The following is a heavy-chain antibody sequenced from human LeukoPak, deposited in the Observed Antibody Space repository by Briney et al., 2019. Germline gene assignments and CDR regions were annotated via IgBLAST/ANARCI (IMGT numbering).Heavy chain of an antibody. CDR3: ATSPDIEASGTLYYLDF. Sequence: GGSLRLSCAASGFTFRSYGMSWVRQAPGKGPEWVSSISGSGGYTYYADSVQGRFTIPRDNSKNTLSLQMNSLRAEDAAIYYCATSPDIEASGTLYYLDFWGQGTLVSVSS. V-gene: IGHV3-23*01. CDR2: ISGSGGYT. D-gene: IGHD1-14*01. CDR1: GFTFRSYG. J-gene: IGHJ4*02.